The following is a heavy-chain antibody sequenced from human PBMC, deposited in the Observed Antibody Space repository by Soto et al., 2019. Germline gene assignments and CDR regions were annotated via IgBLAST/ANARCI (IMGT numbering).Heavy chain of an antibody. D-gene: IGHD5-18*01. V-gene: IGHV3-30*18. CDR3: AKELGYSYGYEDY. CDR2: ISYDGSNK. J-gene: IGHJ4*02. Sequence: QVQLVESGGGVVQPGRSLRLSCAASGFTFSSYGMHWVRQAPGKGLEWVAVISYDGSNKYYADSVKGRFTISRDNSKNTLYLQMNGLRAEDTAVYYCAKELGYSYGYEDYWGQGTLVTVSS. CDR1: GFTFSSYG.